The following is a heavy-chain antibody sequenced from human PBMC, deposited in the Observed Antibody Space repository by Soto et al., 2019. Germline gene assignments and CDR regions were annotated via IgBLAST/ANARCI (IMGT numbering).Heavy chain of an antibody. Sequence: PGGSLRLSCAASGFTFSGSAMHWVRQASGKGLEWVGRIRSKANSYATTYAASVKGSFTISRDDSKNTAYLQMNSLKTEETAVYYCTRKGDGEKSTVDYWGQGNLVTVSS. CDR3: TRKGDGEKSTVDY. J-gene: IGHJ4*02. CDR2: IRSKANSYAT. CDR1: GFTFSGSA. V-gene: IGHV3-73*01.